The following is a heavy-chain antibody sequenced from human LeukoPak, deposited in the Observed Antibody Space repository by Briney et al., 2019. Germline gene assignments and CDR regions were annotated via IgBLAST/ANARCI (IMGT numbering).Heavy chain of an antibody. Sequence: SETLSLTCTVSGASISSYYWSWCRQPPGKGVEWIGFLYDSGSTNYNPSLKSRVTISVDTSKNQFSLNLSSVTAADTAVYYCAKQGGSWTFDYWGQGTLVTVSS. V-gene: IGHV4-59*08. CDR2: LYDSGST. J-gene: IGHJ4*02. CDR1: GASISSYY. D-gene: IGHD6-13*01. CDR3: AKQGGSWTFDY.